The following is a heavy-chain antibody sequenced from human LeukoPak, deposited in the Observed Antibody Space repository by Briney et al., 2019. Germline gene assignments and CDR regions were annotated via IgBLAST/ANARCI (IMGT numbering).Heavy chain of an antibody. CDR2: INHSGST. D-gene: IGHD3-10*01. Sequence: SETLSLTCAVYGGSFSGYYWSWIRQPPGKGLEWIGEINHSGSTNYNPSLKSRVTISVDTSKNQFSLKLSSVTAADTAVYYCASHPIGVDYSYYYAMDVWGQGTTVTVSS. J-gene: IGHJ6*02. CDR3: ASHPIGVDYSYYYAMDV. CDR1: GGSFSGYY. V-gene: IGHV4-34*01.